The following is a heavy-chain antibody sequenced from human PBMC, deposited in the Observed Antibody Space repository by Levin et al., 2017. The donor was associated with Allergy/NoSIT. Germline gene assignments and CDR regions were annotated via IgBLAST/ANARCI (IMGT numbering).Heavy chain of an antibody. CDR1: GYTFSSYY. J-gene: IGHJ5*02. D-gene: IGHD3-16*01. V-gene: IGHV1-46*01. CDR2: INPGDGYT. Sequence: GESLKISCKASGYTFSSYYMHWVRQAPGQGPEWLGIINPGDGYTEYAQRFQGRVTVTRDTSTSTVYMELSSLTSDDTAVYYCAREVQMITFRGGLHPWGQGTLVTVSS. CDR3: AREVQMITFRGGLHP.